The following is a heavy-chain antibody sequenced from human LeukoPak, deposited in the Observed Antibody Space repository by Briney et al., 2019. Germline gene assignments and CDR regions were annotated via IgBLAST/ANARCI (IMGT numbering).Heavy chain of an antibody. J-gene: IGHJ3*02. V-gene: IGHV3-23*01. D-gene: IGHD4-23*01. CDR1: GFTFNNYA. Sequence: HPGGSLRLSCAASGFTFNNYAMSWVRQAPGMRLEWVSTITASSASTYYADSVKGRFTISRDNSKNTLYLQMNSLRAEDTAVYYCARGWLRTYGGNPDAFDIWGQGTVVTVSS. CDR3: ARGWLRTYGGNPDAFDI. CDR2: ITASSAST.